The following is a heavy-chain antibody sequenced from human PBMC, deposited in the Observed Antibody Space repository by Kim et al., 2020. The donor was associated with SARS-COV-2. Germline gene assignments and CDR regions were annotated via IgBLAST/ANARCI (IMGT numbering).Heavy chain of an antibody. J-gene: IGHJ6*02. V-gene: IGHV3-30*04. Sequence: GGSLRLSCAASGFTFSSYAMHWVRQAPGKGLEWVAVISYDGSNKYYADSVKGRFTISRDNSKNTLYLQMNSLRAEDTAVYYCARVLRYFDWYKDYYYYGMDAWGQGTTVTVSS. CDR3: ARVLRYFDWYKDYYYYGMDA. CDR1: GFTFSSYA. D-gene: IGHD3-9*01. CDR2: ISYDGSNK.